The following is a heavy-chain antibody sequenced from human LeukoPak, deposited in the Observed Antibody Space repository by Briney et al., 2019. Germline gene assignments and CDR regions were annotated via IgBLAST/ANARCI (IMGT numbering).Heavy chain of an antibody. V-gene: IGHV3-21*01. J-gene: IGHJ6*03. CDR3: ARDPRHAVVVPAAIRRYYYYMDV. Sequence: GGSLRLSCAASGFTFSSYSMNWVRQAPGKGLEWVSSISSSSSFIYYADSVKGGFTISRDNAKNSLYLQMNSLRAEDTAVYYCARDPRHAVVVPAAIRRYYYYMDVWGKGTTVTVSS. D-gene: IGHD2-2*02. CDR1: GFTFSSYS. CDR2: ISSSSSFI.